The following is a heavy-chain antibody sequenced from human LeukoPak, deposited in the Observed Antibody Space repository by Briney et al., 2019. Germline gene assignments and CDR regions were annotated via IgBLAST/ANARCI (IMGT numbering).Heavy chain of an antibody. D-gene: IGHD2-2*01. Sequence: SQTLSLTCAISGVSVSSNSVTWNWIGPSPSRGLEWLGRTYYRSTWYNDYAVSVRGRITVNPDTSKNQFSLHLNSVTPEDTAVYYCARRLTQYDCFDPWGQGILVTVSS. V-gene: IGHV6-1*01. CDR3: ARRLTQYDCFDP. J-gene: IGHJ5*02. CDR1: GVSVSSNSVT. CDR2: TYYRSTWYN.